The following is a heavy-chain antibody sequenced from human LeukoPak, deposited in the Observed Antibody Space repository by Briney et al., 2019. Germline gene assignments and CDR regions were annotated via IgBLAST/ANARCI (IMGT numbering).Heavy chain of an antibody. CDR3: ARCETRYGSGSPRDFDY. CDR2: IYYSGST. V-gene: IGHV4-39*01. D-gene: IGHD3-10*01. Sequence: SETLSLTCTVSGGSISSSSYCWGWIRQPPGKGLEWIGSIYYSGSTYYNPSLKSRVTISVDTSKNQFSLKLSSVTAADTAVYYCARCETRYGSGSPRDFDYWGQGTLVTVSS. CDR1: GGSISSSSYC. J-gene: IGHJ4*02.